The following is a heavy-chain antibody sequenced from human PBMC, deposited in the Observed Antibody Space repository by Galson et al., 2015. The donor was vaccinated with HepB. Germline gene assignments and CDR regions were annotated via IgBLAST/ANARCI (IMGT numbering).Heavy chain of an antibody. CDR3: ARGGRPATMIDQREYYFDY. J-gene: IGHJ4*02. V-gene: IGHV4-34*01. CDR2: IDHSGST. Sequence: LSLTCAVYGGSFSGYYWSWIRQPPGKGLEWIGEIDHSGSTNYNPSLKSRVTISVDTSKNQFSLKLSSVTAADTAVYYCARGGRPATMIDQREYYFDYWGQGTLVTVSS. D-gene: IGHD3-22*01. CDR1: GGSFSGYY.